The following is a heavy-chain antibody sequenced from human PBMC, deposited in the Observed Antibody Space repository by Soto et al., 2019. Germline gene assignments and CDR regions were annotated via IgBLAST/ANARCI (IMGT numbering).Heavy chain of an antibody. CDR2: ISYDGSNK. D-gene: IGHD3-10*01. V-gene: IGHV3-30*18. Sequence: GGSLRLSCAASGFTFSSYGMHWVRQAPGKGLGWVAVISYDGSNKYYADSVKGRFTISRDNSKNTLYLQMNSLRAEDTAVYYCAKDLWFGESPYYYYGMDVWGQGTTVTAP. CDR1: GFTFSSYG. CDR3: AKDLWFGESPYYYYGMDV. J-gene: IGHJ6*02.